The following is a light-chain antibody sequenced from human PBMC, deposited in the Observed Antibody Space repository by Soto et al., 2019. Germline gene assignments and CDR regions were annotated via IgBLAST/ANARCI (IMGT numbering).Light chain of an antibody. CDR2: DSS. V-gene: IGKV1-9*01. Sequence: DIQLTQSPSFLSASVEDRVTISCRASYDISSSLAWYQQEPGKPPKLLIYDSSTLQTGVPSRFTGSGSGRKFTLTISGLQFGDFATYYCQQSYSTPFTFGPGTKVDIK. CDR1: YDISSS. CDR3: QQSYSTPFT. J-gene: IGKJ3*01.